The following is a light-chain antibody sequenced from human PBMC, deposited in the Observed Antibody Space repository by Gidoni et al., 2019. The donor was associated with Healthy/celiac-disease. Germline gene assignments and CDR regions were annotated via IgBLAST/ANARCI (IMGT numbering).Light chain of an antibody. CDR1: SSDVGGYNY. V-gene: IGLV2-8*01. Sequence: QSALTPPPSASGSPGPSVTISCTGTSSDVGGYNYVSWYQQHPGKAPKLMIYEVSKRPSGVPDRFSGSKSGNTASLTVSGLQAEDEADYYCSSYAGSNIVVFGGGTKLTVL. J-gene: IGLJ2*01. CDR2: EVS. CDR3: SSYAGSNIVV.